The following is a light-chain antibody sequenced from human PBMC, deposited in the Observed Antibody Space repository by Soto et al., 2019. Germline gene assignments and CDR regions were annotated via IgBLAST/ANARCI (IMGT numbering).Light chain of an antibody. J-gene: IGLJ1*01. CDR3: TSYSSSSTYV. CDR2: DVS. CDR1: SSDVGGYNY. Sequence: QSARTQPASVSGSPGQSITISCTGASSDVGGYNYVSWYQQHPGKAPKLMIYDVSDRPSGVSNRFSGSKSGSTASLTISGLQAEDESDYYCTSYSSSSTYVFGTGTKLTVL. V-gene: IGLV2-14*01.